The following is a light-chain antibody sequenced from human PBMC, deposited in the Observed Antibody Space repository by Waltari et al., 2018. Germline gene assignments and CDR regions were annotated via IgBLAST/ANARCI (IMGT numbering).Light chain of an antibody. V-gene: IGKV3-20*01. CDR2: GAS. Sequence: EIVLTQSPGTLSLSPGDRATLSCRASQSVFSAYLAWYQQKPGQAPRLLIYGASRRATGIPARFSGSGSGTDFTLTISSLEPEDVAVYYCQQYYNSPLTFGGGTKVEIK. CDR3: QQYYNSPLT. CDR1: QSVFSAY. J-gene: IGKJ4*01.